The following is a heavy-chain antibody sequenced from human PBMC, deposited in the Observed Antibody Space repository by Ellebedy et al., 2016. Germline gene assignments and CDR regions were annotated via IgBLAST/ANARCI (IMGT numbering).Heavy chain of an antibody. D-gene: IGHD2-2*01. CDR3: RQGHYADY. CDR1: GFTFSGYS. V-gene: IGHV3-48*01. J-gene: IGHJ4*02. Sequence: GGSLRLXXGVSGFTFSGYSMKWVRRAPGKGLEWLSFISPGPGSTIYYADSVQGRFTISRDNFRNTLHLQMNNLRGEDTAVYYCRQGHYADYWGQGTLVTVSS. CDR2: ISPGPGSTI.